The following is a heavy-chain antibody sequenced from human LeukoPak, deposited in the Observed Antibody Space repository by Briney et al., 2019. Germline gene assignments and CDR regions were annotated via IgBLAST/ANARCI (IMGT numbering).Heavy chain of an antibody. CDR1: GFAFTSYT. V-gene: IGHV3-21*01. J-gene: IGHJ4*02. Sequence: GGSLRLSCAASGFAFTSYTMSWVRQAPGKGLEWVSSIPSSSTSIYYADALRGRFTVSRDNAKNSLYLQMNSLRAEDTAVYSCVRVEDWGAAGNRMDYWGQGTLVTVSS. D-gene: IGHD6-13*01. CDR3: VRVEDWGAAGNRMDY. CDR2: IPSSSTSI.